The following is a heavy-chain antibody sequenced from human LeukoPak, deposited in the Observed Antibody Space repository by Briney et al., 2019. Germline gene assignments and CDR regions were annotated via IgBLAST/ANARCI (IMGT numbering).Heavy chain of an antibody. J-gene: IGHJ4*02. CDR2: IYYSGST. V-gene: IGHV4-39*07. Sequence: SETLSLTCTVSGGSISSSSHYWGWIRQPPGKGLEWIGSIYYSGSTYYNPSLKSRVTISVDTSKNQLSLKLSSVTAADTAVYYCAREGKYSSSGFDYWGQGTLVTVSS. CDR1: GGSISSSSHY. D-gene: IGHD6-6*01. CDR3: AREGKYSSSGFDY.